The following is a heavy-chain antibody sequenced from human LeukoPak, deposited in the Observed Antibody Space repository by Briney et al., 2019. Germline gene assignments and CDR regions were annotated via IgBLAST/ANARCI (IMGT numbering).Heavy chain of an antibody. V-gene: IGHV1-18*01. Sequence: GASVKVSCKASGYTFTSYGISWVRQAPGQGLEWMGWISAYNGNTNYAHKLQGRVTMTTDTSTNTAYMDLRSLRSDDTAVYYCAREVGGSAHYFDYWGQGTLVTVSS. CDR3: AREVGGSAHYFDY. CDR2: ISAYNGNT. CDR1: GYTFTSYG. J-gene: IGHJ4*02.